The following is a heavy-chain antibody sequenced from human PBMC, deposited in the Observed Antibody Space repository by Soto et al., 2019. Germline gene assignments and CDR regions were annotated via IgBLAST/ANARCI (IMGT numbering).Heavy chain of an antibody. D-gene: IGHD4-17*01. CDR3: AKGSPPDYAEPYYYYGMDV. Sequence: PGGSLRLSCAASGFTFNSYCMQWVRQAPSKGLEWVAVILYDGSNKYYAGSVKGRFTIPRDNSKNTLFLQMNRLRAEDKAVYFCAKGSPPDYAEPYYYYGMDVWGEGTKVTVCS. J-gene: IGHJ6*02. CDR2: ILYDGSNK. CDR1: GFTFNSYC. V-gene: IGHV3-30*18.